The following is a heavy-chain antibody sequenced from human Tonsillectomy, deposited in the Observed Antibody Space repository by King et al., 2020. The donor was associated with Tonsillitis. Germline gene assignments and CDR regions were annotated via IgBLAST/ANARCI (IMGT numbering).Heavy chain of an antibody. D-gene: IGHD3-9*01. CDR1: GFSFSSYA. V-gene: IGHV3-23*04. Sequence: VQLVESGGGLVQPGGSLRLSCAASGFSFSSYAMSWVRQAPGKGLEWVSAISGSGGSTFYAESVKGRFTISRVNSKKTLYLQMNSLRVEDTAVYYCAVTGVPNYYYYYGMDVWGQGTTATVSS. J-gene: IGHJ6*02. CDR3: AVTGVPNYYYYYGMDV. CDR2: ISGSGGST.